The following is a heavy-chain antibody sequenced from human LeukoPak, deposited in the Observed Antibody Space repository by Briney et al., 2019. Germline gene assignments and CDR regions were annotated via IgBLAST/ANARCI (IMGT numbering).Heavy chain of an antibody. D-gene: IGHD3-3*01. CDR3: ARGWSGFDI. CDR1: GYTLTELS. V-gene: IGHV1-46*01. Sequence: ASVKVSCKVSGYTLTELSMHWVRQAPGQGLEWMGIINPSGGSTSYAQKFQGRVTMTRDTSTSTVYMELSSPRSEDTAVYYCARGWSGFDIWGQGTMVTVSS. J-gene: IGHJ3*02. CDR2: INPSGGST.